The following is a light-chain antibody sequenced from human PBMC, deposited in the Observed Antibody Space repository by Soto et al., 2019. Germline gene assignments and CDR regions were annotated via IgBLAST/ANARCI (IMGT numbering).Light chain of an antibody. CDR1: QSVRTER. V-gene: IGKV3-20*01. J-gene: IGKJ5*01. CDR3: QQYDVLPIT. Sequence: IVLTQSTNTLSLSPGERSTLSCRASQSVRTERLAWYREKHGQAPRXXIFDASFRATGFPQRFSVIVSGTDLTITLSRLEPEDGAVYYGQQYDVLPITFGLGTRLDIK. CDR2: DAS.